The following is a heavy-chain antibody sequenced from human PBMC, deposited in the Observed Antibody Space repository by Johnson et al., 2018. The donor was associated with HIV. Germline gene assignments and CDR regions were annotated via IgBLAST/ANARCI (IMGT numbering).Heavy chain of an antibody. V-gene: IGHV3-43*01. CDR1: GFTFDDYT. Sequence: EVQLVESGGVVVQPGGSLRLSCAASGFTFDDYTMYWVRQAPGEGLEWVSLITWNGGSTYYADFVEGRFTISRDNSKNSLYLQMNSLRTEDTALYYCGVADYGGPDAFDIWGQGTMVTVSS. D-gene: IGHD4-23*01. CDR2: ITWNGGST. J-gene: IGHJ3*02. CDR3: GVADYGGPDAFDI.